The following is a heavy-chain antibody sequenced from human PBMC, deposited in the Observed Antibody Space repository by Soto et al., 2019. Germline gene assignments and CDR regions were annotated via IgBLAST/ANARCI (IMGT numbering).Heavy chain of an antibody. D-gene: IGHD4-17*01. V-gene: IGHV3-30*01. J-gene: IGHJ6*02. Sequence: QVQLVESGGGVVQPGRSLRLSCAASGFTFSRYAIHWVRQAPGKGLEWVAVVSYDGSDKFYADSVKGRFTISRDNSENTLYLQMNSLKPEDTAVYYCARDFGDYESYCYGMDVWGQGTTVTVSS. CDR1: GFTFSRYA. CDR2: VSYDGSDK. CDR3: ARDFGDYESYCYGMDV.